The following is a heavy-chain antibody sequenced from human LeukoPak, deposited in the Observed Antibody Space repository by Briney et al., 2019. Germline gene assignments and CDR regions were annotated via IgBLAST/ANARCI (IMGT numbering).Heavy chain of an antibody. Sequence: ASVTVSCKVSGNSLSELSIQWVRQAPGKGLECVGGFDPEEAEMVYAQNFQGRVTMTEDTSTQTAYMELSGLTSGDTAVYYCTTRSGDFWSGFVNWGQGTLVTVSS. J-gene: IGHJ4*02. CDR3: TTRSGDFWSGFVN. CDR2: FDPEEAEM. V-gene: IGHV1-24*01. CDR1: GNSLSELS. D-gene: IGHD3-3*01.